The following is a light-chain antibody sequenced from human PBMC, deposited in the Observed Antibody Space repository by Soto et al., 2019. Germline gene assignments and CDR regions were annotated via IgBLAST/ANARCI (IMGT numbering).Light chain of an antibody. CDR1: SSDVGDYKS. J-gene: IGLJ2*01. Sequence: QSALTQPASVSGSPGQSIAISCTGTSSDVGDYKSVSWYQQHPGKVPKLVIFEVTNRPSGVSNRFSGSKSGNTASLTISGLQPDDEGDYYCSSYINTNTLVFGGGTKLTVL. V-gene: IGLV2-14*01. CDR3: SSYINTNTLV. CDR2: EVT.